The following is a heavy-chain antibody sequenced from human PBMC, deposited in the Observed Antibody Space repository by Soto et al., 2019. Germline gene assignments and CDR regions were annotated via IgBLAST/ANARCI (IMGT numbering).Heavy chain of an antibody. CDR1: GFTFRTFP. D-gene: IGHD3-3*01. CDR2: VSDDGSIQ. CDR3: AREGGLVVGGSGYHDWFDP. Sequence: QVQLVESGGGVVRPGRSLRLSCAASGFTFRTFPMHWFRQAPGKGLEWLSIVSDDGSIQVYADSVKGRFTVSRDNSENTLYLQMNSLRPEDTAVYYCAREGGLVVGGSGYHDWFDPWGQGTLVTVSS. V-gene: IGHV3-30-3*01. J-gene: IGHJ5*02.